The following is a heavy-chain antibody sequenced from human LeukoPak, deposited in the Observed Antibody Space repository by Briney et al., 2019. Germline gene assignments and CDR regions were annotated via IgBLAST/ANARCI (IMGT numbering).Heavy chain of an antibody. CDR3: ARDIAVSGSYYSALDY. CDR1: GGTFSSYA. D-gene: IGHD1-26*01. V-gene: IGHV1-69*13. CDR2: IIPIFGTA. Sequence: AASVKVSCKASGGTFSSYAISWVRPAPGQGLEWMGGIIPIFGTANYAQKFQGRVTITADESTSTAYMELSSLRSEDTAVYYCARDIAVSGSYYSALDYWGQGTLVTVSS. J-gene: IGHJ4*02.